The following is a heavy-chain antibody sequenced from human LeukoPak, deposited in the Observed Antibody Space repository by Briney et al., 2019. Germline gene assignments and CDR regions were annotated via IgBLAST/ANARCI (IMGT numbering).Heavy chain of an antibody. CDR2: IYYSGAT. CDR1: GGSISSYY. V-gene: IGHV4-59*08. J-gene: IGHJ3*02. Sequence: SETLSLTCTVSGGSISSYYWSWIRQPLGTGLEWIGYIYYSGATNYNPSLKIRVTISVDTSKNQFSLKLSSVTAADTAVYYCARTGTGDAFDIWGQGTMVTVSS. CDR3: ARTGTGDAFDI. D-gene: IGHD3/OR15-3a*01.